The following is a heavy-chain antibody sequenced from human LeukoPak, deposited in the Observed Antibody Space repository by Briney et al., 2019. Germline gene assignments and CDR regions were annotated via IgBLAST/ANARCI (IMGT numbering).Heavy chain of an antibody. CDR3: AKGVRGQLGDY. V-gene: IGHV3-23*01. CDR1: GFTFSSLA. D-gene: IGHD6-13*01. Sequence: GGSLRLSCAASGFTFSSLAIYWVRRAPGKGLEWISGIFGSGSTIYYADSVKGRFTISRDNSKNTVFLQMNSLRAEDTAVYYCAKGVRGQLGDYWGQGTLVTVSS. J-gene: IGHJ4*02. CDR2: IFGSGSTI.